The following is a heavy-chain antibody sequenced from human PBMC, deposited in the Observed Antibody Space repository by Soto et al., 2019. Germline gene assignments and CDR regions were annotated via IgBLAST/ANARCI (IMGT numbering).Heavy chain of an antibody. CDR2: ISGSADST. J-gene: IGHJ4*02. CDR1: GFAFNIYA. D-gene: IGHD3-10*01. V-gene: IGHV3-23*01. CDR3: AKDRNHYGSGSYFDY. Sequence: EVQLLESGGGLVQPGGSLRVSCAASGFAFNIYAMSWVRQAPGKGLEWVSVISGSADSTNYADSVKGRFTISRDNSKNTVYLQMNSLRVKDTAVYYCAKDRNHYGSGSYFDYWGQGTLVTVSS.